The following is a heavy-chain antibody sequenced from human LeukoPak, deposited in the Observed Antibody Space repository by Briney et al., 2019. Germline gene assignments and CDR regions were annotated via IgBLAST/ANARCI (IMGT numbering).Heavy chain of an antibody. D-gene: IGHD1-26*01. CDR3: ARGGPWELLASLLFPLDY. Sequence: GESLKISCKGSGYSFTSYWIGWVRQMPGKGLEWMGIIYPGDSDTGDSPSFKGQVTISADKSISSAYLQWSSLKASDTAMYYSARGGPWELLASLLFPLDYWGQGTLVTVSS. CDR1: GYSFTSYW. V-gene: IGHV5-51*01. CDR2: IYPGDSDT. J-gene: IGHJ4*02.